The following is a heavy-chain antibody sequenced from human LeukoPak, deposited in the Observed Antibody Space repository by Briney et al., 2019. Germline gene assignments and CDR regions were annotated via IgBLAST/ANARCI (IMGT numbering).Heavy chain of an antibody. CDR2: MNPNSGNT. J-gene: IGHJ3*02. D-gene: IGHD3-10*01. CDR1: GYTFNSYG. V-gene: IGHV1-8*01. CDR3: ARGEGVMVRGVIMKADAFDI. Sequence: ASVKVSCKASGYTFNSYGINWVRQATGQGLEWMGWMNPNSGNTGYAQKFQGRVTMTRNTSISTAYMELSSLRSEDTAVYYCARGEGVMVRGVIMKADAFDIWGQGTMVTVSS.